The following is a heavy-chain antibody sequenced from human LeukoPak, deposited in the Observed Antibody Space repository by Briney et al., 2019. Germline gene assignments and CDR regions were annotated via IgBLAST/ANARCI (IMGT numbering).Heavy chain of an antibody. CDR2: ISYDGSNK. D-gene: IGHD5-18*01. V-gene: IGHV3-30-3*01. J-gene: IGHJ4*02. CDR1: GFTFSSYA. Sequence: GRSLRLSCAASGFTFSSYAMHWVRQAPGKGLEWVAVISYDGSNKYYADSVKGRFTISRDNSKNTLYLQMNSLRAEDTAVYYCARDPRPKRGYSYGPFDYWGQGTLVTVSS. CDR3: ARDPRPKRGYSYGPFDY.